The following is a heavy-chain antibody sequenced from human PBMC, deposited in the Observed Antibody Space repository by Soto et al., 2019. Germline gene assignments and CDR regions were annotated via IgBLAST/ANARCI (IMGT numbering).Heavy chain of an antibody. CDR3: ARDRDIVVVPVAMPGDYYYYGMDV. J-gene: IGHJ6*02. Sequence: GASVKVSCKASGGTFSSYAISWVRQAPGQGLEWMGWISAYNGNTNYAQKLQGRVTMTTDTSTSTAYMELRSLRSDDTAVYYCARDRDIVVVPVAMPGDYYYYGMDVWGQGTTVTVSS. CDR1: GGTFSSYA. D-gene: IGHD2-2*01. CDR2: ISAYNGNT. V-gene: IGHV1-18*01.